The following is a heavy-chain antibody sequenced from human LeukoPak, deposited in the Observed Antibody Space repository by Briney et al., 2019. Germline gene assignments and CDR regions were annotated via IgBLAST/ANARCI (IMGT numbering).Heavy chain of an antibody. Sequence: ASETLSLTCTVSGRSISSYYWSWIRQPPGKGLEWVGYIYYSGSTNYNPSLKSRVTISVDTSKNQFSLKLSSVTAADTAVYYCARHENYQGYNWFDPWGQGTLVTVSS. CDR2: IYYSGST. J-gene: IGHJ5*02. CDR3: ARHENYQGYNWFDP. D-gene: IGHD5-24*01. V-gene: IGHV4-59*08. CDR1: GRSISSYY.